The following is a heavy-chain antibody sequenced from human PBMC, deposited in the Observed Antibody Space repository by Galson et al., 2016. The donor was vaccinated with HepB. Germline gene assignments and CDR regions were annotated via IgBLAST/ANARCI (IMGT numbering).Heavy chain of an antibody. V-gene: IGHV3-23*01. D-gene: IGHD3-10*01. J-gene: IGHJ6*03. CDR2: ISGNGGTT. CDR1: GFPFRHFD. Sequence: SLRLSCAAPGFPFRHFDMSWVRQAPGKGLEWVSTISGNGGTTHYADSVKGRFTISRDNPRNLLHLQMNSLRVDDSAIYYCARGSGSGSSRFRFYFYMDLWGRGTAVSVS. CDR3: ARGSGSGSSRFRFYFYMDL.